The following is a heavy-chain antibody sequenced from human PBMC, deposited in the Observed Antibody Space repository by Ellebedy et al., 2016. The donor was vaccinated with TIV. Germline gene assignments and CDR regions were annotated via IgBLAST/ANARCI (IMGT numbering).Heavy chain of an antibody. J-gene: IGHJ4*02. CDR3: ARGEVLLDY. Sequence: AASVKVSCKTSGYTFGTYGITWVRPAPGQGLDWMGWIAPNAGRTNYAQQLQGRVTITTDTSTSTAYMELRSLRSEETAVYYCARGEVLLDYWGQGTLATVSS. D-gene: IGHD1-26*01. CDR2: IAPNAGRT. V-gene: IGHV1-18*01. CDR1: GYTFGTYG.